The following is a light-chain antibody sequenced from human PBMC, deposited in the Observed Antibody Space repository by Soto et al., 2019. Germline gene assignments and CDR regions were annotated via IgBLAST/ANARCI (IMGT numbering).Light chain of an antibody. V-gene: IGKV1-5*01. Sequence: DIQMTQSPSTLPASVGDRVTITCRASPSISNWLAWYQQKPGPAPKVLLYHASNLQSGVPSRFSGSGSGTEFTLTISSLQPDDFATYYCQQYNSYSFGQGTKVEIK. CDR3: QQYNSYS. J-gene: IGKJ1*01. CDR2: HAS. CDR1: PSISNW.